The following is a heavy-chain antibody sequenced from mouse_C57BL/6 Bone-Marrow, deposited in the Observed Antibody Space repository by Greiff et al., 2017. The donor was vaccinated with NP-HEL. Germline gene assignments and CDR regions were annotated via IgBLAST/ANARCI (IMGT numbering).Heavy chain of an antibody. V-gene: IGHV2-9-1*01. D-gene: IGHD2-1*01. Sequence: VQLVESGPGLVAPSQSLSITCTVSGFSLTSYAISWVRQPPGKGLEWLGVIWTGGGTNYNSALKSRLSISKDNSKSQVFLKMNSLQTEDTARYYCASLYGNLAWFAYWGQGTLVTVSA. J-gene: IGHJ3*01. CDR3: ASLYGNLAWFAY. CDR1: GFSLTSYA. CDR2: IWTGGGT.